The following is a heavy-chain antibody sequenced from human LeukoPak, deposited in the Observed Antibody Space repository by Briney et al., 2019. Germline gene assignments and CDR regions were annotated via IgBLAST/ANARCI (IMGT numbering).Heavy chain of an antibody. CDR1: GFTFNDYA. V-gene: IGHV3-43*02. Sequence: PGGSLRLSCAASGFTFNDYAMHWVRQAPGKGLEWVSLISGDGGSTYYAASVKGRFTISRDNSKNSLYLQMNSLRTEDTALYYCAKAGMGATLYYGMDVWGQGTTVTVSS. J-gene: IGHJ6*02. D-gene: IGHD1-26*01. CDR3: AKAGMGATLYYGMDV. CDR2: ISGDGGST.